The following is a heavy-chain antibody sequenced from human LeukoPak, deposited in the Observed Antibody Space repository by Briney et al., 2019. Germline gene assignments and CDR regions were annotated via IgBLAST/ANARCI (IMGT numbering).Heavy chain of an antibody. CDR2: INYIGTM. CDR1: GGSIISNDHH. J-gene: IGHJ4*02. Sequence: SETLSLTCTVSGGSIISNDHHWSWVRQAPGKGPEWLATINYIGTMYYNPSLKSRVTISVDTSKNQFSLKLTSVTAADTALYYCARYYTSFTSSFYFDYWGQGTLVTVSS. CDR3: ARYYTSFTSSFYFDY. V-gene: IGHV4-39*07. D-gene: IGHD2/OR15-2a*01.